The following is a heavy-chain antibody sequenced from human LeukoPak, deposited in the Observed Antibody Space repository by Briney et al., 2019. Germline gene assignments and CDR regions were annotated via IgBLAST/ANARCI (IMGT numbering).Heavy chain of an antibody. CDR1: GYTFTSYG. Sequence: ASVKVSCKASGYTFTSYGISWVRQAPGQGLEWMGWISAYNGNTNYAQKLQGRVTMTTDTSTSTAYMELRSLRSDDTAVYYCVRDSSSWETDAFDIWGQGTMVTVSS. D-gene: IGHD6-13*01. V-gene: IGHV1-18*01. CDR2: ISAYNGNT. J-gene: IGHJ3*02. CDR3: VRDSSSWETDAFDI.